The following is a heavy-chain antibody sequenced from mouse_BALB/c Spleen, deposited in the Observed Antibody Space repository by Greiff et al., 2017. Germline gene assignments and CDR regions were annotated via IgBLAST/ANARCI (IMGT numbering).Heavy chain of an antibody. V-gene: IGHV1-4*01. CDR1: GYTFTSYT. D-gene: IGHD1-1*01. CDR2: INPSSGYT. CDR3: ASGSSSYVLYFDY. J-gene: IGHJ2*01. Sequence: VQLQQSGAELARPGASVKMSCNASGYTFTSYTMHWVKQRPGQGLEWLGYINPSSGYTNYNQKFKDKATLTADKSSSTAYMQLSSLTSEDSAVYYCASGSSSYVLYFDYWGQGTTVTVSS.